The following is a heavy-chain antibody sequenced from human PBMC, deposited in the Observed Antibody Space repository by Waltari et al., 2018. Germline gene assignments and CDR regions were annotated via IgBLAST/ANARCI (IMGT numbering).Heavy chain of an antibody. Sequence: QVQLRESGPGLVKPSGTLSPTCAVSADSMGSHYWWSWVRQPPGKGLEWVGQVHRSGKANYNPSLESRVTVSIDTSNNQLSLKVTSATAADTAVYYCARDRGRGLYLDSWGQGILVTVSP. CDR1: ADSMGSHYW. D-gene: IGHD2-15*01. CDR3: ARDRGRGLYLDS. CDR2: VHRSGKA. J-gene: IGHJ4*02. V-gene: IGHV4-4*02.